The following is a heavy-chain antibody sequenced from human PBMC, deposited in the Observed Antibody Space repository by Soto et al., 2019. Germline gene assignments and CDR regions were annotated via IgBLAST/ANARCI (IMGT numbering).Heavy chain of an antibody. CDR2: ISWDGGST. CDR1: GFTFDYYT. V-gene: IGHV3-43*01. D-gene: IGHD2-15*01. CDR3: AKAXISGGPFGGLGYYGMDV. Sequence: GGSLRLSCAASGFTFDYYTKHWVRQAPGQGLEWVSLISWDGGSTYYADSVKGRFTISRDNSKNSLYLQMNSLRTEDTALYYCAKAXISGGPFGGLGYYGMDVWGRGTTVTVSS. J-gene: IGHJ6*02.